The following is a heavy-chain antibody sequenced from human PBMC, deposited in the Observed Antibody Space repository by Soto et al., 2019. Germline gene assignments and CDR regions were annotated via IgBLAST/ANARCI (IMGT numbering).Heavy chain of an antibody. V-gene: IGHV3-30*18. J-gene: IGHJ4*02. Sequence: GGSLRLSCAVSGFTLSSSAMHWVRQAPGKGPEWVAIISYDGNDKYYADSVEGRFTISRDNSKNSLFLQMSSLRPDDTALYYCAKDNPTIAYWGQGTLVTVSS. CDR2: ISYDGNDK. CDR3: AKDNPTIAY. CDR1: GFTLSSSA. D-gene: IGHD1-1*01.